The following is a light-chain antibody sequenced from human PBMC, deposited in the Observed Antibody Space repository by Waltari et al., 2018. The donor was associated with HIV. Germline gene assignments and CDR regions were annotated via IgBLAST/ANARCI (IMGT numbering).Light chain of an antibody. V-gene: IGKV1-27*01. CDR3: QKYNSAPQGFT. CDR1: QGISSY. Sequence: DIQMTQSPSSLSASVGDRVTITCRASQGISSYLAWYQQRPGKVPKLLIYAASTLQSGVPSRFSVSGSGTDFTLTISSLQPEDVATYYCQKYNSAPQGFTFGPGTKVDIK. J-gene: IGKJ3*01. CDR2: AAS.